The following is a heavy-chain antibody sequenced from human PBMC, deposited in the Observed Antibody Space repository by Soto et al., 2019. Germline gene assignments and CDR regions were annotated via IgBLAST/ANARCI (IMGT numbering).Heavy chain of an antibody. Sequence: ASVKVSCKASGYTFTGYYMHWVRQAPGQGLEWMGWINPNSGGTNYAQKFQGRVTMTRDTSISTAYRELSRLRSDETAVYYCARDKERELQPNNWFDPWGQGTLVTVSS. J-gene: IGHJ5*02. CDR1: GYTFTGYY. V-gene: IGHV1-2*02. CDR3: ARDKERELQPNNWFDP. CDR2: INPNSGGT. D-gene: IGHD1-26*01.